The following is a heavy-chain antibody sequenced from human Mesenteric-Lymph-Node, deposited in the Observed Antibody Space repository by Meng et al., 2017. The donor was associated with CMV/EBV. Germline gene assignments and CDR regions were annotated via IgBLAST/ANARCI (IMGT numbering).Heavy chain of an antibody. CDR3: ARVTYYDFWSGYYMPVGPETNLYYFDY. Sequence: WSRQHPGKGLEWIGYIYYSGSTYYNPSLKSRVTISVDTSKNQFSLKLSSVTAADTAVYYCARVTYYDFWSGYYMPVGPETNLYYFDYWGQGTLVTVSS. J-gene: IGHJ4*02. V-gene: IGHV4-31*02. D-gene: IGHD3-3*01. CDR2: IYYSGST.